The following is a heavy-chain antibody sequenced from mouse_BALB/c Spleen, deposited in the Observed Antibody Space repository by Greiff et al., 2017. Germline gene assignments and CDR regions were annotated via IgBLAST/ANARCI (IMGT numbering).Heavy chain of an antibody. CDR1: GYSITSDYA. Sequence: EVKLQESGPGLVKPSQSLSLTCTVTGYSITSDYAWYWIRQFPGNKLEWMGYISYSGSTSYNPSLNSRISITRDTSKNQFFLQLNSVTTEDTATYYCARRSLSYYYGSSYSDYWGQGTTLTVSS. J-gene: IGHJ2*01. CDR3: ARRSLSYYYGSSYSDY. D-gene: IGHD1-1*01. CDR2: ISYSGST. V-gene: IGHV3-2*02.